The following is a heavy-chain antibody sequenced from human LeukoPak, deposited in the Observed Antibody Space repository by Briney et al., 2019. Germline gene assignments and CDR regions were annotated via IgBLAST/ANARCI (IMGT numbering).Heavy chain of an antibody. Sequence: SKTLSLTCAVYGGSFSGYYWSWIRQPPGKGLEWIGEINHSGSTNYNPSLKSRVTISVDTSKNQFSLKLSSVTAADTAVYYCARGSHIVVVTAGLGYWGQGTLVTVSS. CDR1: GGSFSGYY. J-gene: IGHJ4*02. CDR3: ARGSHIVVVTAGLGY. V-gene: IGHV4-34*01. D-gene: IGHD2-21*02. CDR2: INHSGST.